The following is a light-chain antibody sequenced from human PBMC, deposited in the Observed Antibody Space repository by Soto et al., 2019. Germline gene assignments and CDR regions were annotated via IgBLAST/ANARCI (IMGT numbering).Light chain of an antibody. J-gene: IGLJ2*01. CDR2: DVT. CDR1: SSDVGGYND. V-gene: IGLV2-14*03. CDR3: SSYTSSSTPL. Sequence: QSVLTQPASVSGSPGQSITISCTGTSSDVGGYNDVSWYQQHPGKAPKLMIYDVTNRPSGVSNRFSGSKSGNTASLTISGLQAEDEADYYCSSYTSSSTPLFGGGTKLTVL.